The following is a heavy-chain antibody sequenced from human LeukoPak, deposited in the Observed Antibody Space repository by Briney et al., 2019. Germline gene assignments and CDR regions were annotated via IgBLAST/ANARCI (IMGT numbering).Heavy chain of an antibody. J-gene: IGHJ4*02. V-gene: IGHV3-53*01. D-gene: IGHD6-6*01. CDR2: IYSGGTT. CDR1: GFTVSSNY. CDR3: ARTAGRTFDY. Sequence: PGGSLRLSCAASGFTVSSNYMSWVRQAPGKGLEWVSVIYSGGTTYYADSVKGRFTISRDNSKNTLFLQMNSLRAEDTAVYYCARTAGRTFDYWGQGTLVTVSS.